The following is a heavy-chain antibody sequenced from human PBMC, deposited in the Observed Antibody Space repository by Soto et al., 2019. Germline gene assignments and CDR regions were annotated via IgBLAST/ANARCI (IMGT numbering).Heavy chain of an antibody. CDR1: GGSISSGDYY. V-gene: IGHV4-30-4*01. Sequence: GPGPNPPSETLSLTCTVSGGSISSGDYYWSWIRQPPGKGLEWIGYIYYSGSTYYNPSLKSRVTISVDTSKNQFSLKLSSVTAADTAVYYCARDFSLGVPREDWFDPWGQGTLVTVSS. CDR3: ARDFSLGVPREDWFDP. CDR2: IYYSGST. J-gene: IGHJ5*02.